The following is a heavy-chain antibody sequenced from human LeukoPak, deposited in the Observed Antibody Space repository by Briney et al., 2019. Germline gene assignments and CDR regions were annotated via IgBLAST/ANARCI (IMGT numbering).Heavy chain of an antibody. CDR3: ARVHCSSGSCYNWFDP. CDR1: GDSVSR. J-gene: IGHJ5*02. CDR2: TYSRSTWYN. Sequence: SQTLSLTCAISGDSVSRQSPSRGLEWLGRTYSRSTWYNDYAVSVKSRITINPDTSKNQFSLQLNSVTPEDTAVYYCARVHCSSGSCYNWFDPWGQGTLVTVSS. D-gene: IGHD2-15*01. V-gene: IGHV6-1*01.